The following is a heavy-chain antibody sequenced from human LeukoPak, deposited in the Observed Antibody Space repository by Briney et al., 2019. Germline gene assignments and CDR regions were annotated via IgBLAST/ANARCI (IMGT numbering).Heavy chain of an antibody. CDR1: GDTFSSYA. D-gene: IGHD4-23*01. CDR3: ARDGDGGNSDY. CDR2: IIPILGIA. Sequence: ASVKVSFKASGDTFSSYAISWVRQAPGQGLEWMGRIIPILGIANYAQKFQGRVTITADKSTSTAYMELSSLRSEDTAVYYCARDGDGGNSDYWGQGTLVTVSS. J-gene: IGHJ4*02. V-gene: IGHV1-69*04.